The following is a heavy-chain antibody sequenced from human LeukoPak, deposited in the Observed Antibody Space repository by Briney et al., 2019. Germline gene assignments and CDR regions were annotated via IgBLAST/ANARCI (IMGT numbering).Heavy chain of an antibody. CDR1: GFTFSSYA. CDR3: AKDGYCSSTSCYWSY. CDR2: ISGSGGST. J-gene: IGHJ4*02. V-gene: IGHV3-23*01. Sequence: GGSLRLSCAASGFTFSSYAMNWVRQAPGKGLEWVSAISGSGGSTYYADSVRGRFTISRDNSKNTLYLQMNSLRAEDTAVYYCAKDGYCSSTSCYWSYWGQGTLVTVSS. D-gene: IGHD2-2*03.